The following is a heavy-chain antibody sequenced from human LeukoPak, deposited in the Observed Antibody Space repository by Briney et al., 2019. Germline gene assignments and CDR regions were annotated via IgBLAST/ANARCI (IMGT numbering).Heavy chain of an antibody. CDR3: ARRNSATDY. V-gene: IGHV3-7*01. CDR2: IKPDGSEK. Sequence: GGSLRLSCAASGFTFSRDWMSWVRQAPGKGLECVANIKPDGSEKYYGDSVEGRFTISRDNAKNSLYLQMNSLRAEDTAVQYCARRNSATDYWGQGTLVTVSS. D-gene: IGHD1-14*01. CDR1: GFTFSRDW. J-gene: IGHJ4*02.